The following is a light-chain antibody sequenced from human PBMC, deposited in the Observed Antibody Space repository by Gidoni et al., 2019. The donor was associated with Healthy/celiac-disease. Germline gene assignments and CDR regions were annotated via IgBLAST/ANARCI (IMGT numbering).Light chain of an antibody. J-gene: IGKJ2*01. CDR1: QSVSSSY. V-gene: IGKV3-20*01. CDR2: GAA. Sequence: EVVLTQSPGTRSLSPGERATLSCRASQSVSSSYLAWYRQKPGQAPRLLIYGAASRATGIPDRFSDSGSGTDFTLTISRLEPEDFAVYYCQQYGSSPPYTFGQGTKLEIK. CDR3: QQYGSSPPYT.